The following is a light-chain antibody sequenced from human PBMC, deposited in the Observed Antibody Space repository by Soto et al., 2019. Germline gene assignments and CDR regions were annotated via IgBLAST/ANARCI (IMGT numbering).Light chain of an antibody. CDR3: QQYDSSPPLS. CDR1: QSVTSNY. V-gene: IGKV3-20*01. CDR2: AAS. J-gene: IGKJ4*01. Sequence: EIVLTQSPGTLSLSPGERATLSCRASQSVTSNYLAWYQQKPGQAPRLLIYAASSRATGITDRFSGSGSGKDFTLTISRLEPEDFAVYYCQQYDSSPPLSFGGGTKVEVK.